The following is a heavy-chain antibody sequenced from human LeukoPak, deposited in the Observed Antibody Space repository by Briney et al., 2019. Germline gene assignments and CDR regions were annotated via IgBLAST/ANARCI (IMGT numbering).Heavy chain of an antibody. Sequence: ASVKVSCKASGYTFTGYYMHWVRQAPGQGLEWMGWINPNSGGTNYAQKFQGWVTMTRDTSISTAYMELSRLRSDDTAVYYCARGGSVARMVRGVDCLDPWGQGTLVTVSS. CDR1: GYTFTGYY. V-gene: IGHV1-2*04. CDR3: ARGGSVARMVRGVDCLDP. D-gene: IGHD3-10*01. CDR2: INPNSGGT. J-gene: IGHJ5*02.